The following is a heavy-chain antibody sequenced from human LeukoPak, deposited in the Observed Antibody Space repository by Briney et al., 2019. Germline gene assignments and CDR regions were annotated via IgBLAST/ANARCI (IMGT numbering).Heavy chain of an antibody. V-gene: IGHV1-2*02. CDR1: GYTFTGYY. J-gene: IGHJ6*02. D-gene: IGHD3-10*01. CDR3: GRGDYASGRPGDV. CDR2: INPNSGGT. Sequence: ASVKVSCKASGYTFTGYYMHWVRQAPGQGLEWMGWINPNSGGTNYAQKFQGRVTMTRDTSISTVYMELSRLRSDDTAVYYCGRGDYASGRPGDVWGQGTTVTVSS.